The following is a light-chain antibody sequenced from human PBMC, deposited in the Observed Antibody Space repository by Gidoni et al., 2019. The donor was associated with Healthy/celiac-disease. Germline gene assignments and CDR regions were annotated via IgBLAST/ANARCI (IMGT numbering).Light chain of an antibody. CDR2: AAS. Sequence: IWMTQSPSILSASTGDRVTISCRMSQGIRSYLAWYQQKPGKAPELLIYAASTLQSGVPSRFSGSGSGTDFTLTISCLQSEDFATYYCQQYYSFPWTFGQGTKVEIK. CDR3: QQYYSFPWT. J-gene: IGKJ1*01. V-gene: IGKV1D-8*01. CDR1: QGIRSY.